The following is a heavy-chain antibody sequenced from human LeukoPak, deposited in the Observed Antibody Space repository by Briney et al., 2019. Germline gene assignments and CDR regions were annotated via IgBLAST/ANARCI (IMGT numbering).Heavy chain of an antibody. CDR3: AKGLIAVAGTIDY. V-gene: IGHV3-23*01. CDR2: ISGSGGST. J-gene: IGHJ4*02. CDR1: GFTFSSYG. Sequence: GGSLRLSCAASGFTFSSYGMSRVRQAPGKGLEWVSAISGSGGSTYYADSVKGRFTISRDNSKNTLYLQMNSLRAEDTAVYYCAKGLIAVAGTIDYWGQGTLVTVSS. D-gene: IGHD6-19*01.